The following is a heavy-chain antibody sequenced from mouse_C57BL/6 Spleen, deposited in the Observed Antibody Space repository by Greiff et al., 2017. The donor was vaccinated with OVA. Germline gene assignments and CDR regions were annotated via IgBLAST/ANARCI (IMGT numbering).Heavy chain of an antibody. CDR2: IHPNSGST. D-gene: IGHD2-4*01. J-gene: IGHJ3*01. CDR3: ALYEYEDEGFAC. CDR1: GYTFTSYW. Sequence: QVQLQQPGAELVKPGASVKLSCKASGYTFTSYWMHWVKQRPGQGLEWIGMIHPNSGSTNYNEKFKSKATLTVDKSSSTAYMQLSSLTSEDSAVYYCALYEYEDEGFACWGQGTLVTVSA. V-gene: IGHV1-64*01.